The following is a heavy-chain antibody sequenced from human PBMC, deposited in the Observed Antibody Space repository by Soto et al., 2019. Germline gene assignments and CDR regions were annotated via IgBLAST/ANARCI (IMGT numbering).Heavy chain of an antibody. CDR1: GYTFTSYG. CDR2: INAGNGDT. V-gene: IGHV1-3*01. J-gene: IGHJ4*02. CDR3: ARRTYDNSGYYGY. Sequence: ASVKVSCKASGYTFTSYGIHWVRQAPGQRLGWMAWINAGNGDTKYSQNFQDRVIITRDTSANTAYMELSSLRSEDTAVYYCARRTYDNSGYYGYWGQGTLVTVSS. D-gene: IGHD3-22*01.